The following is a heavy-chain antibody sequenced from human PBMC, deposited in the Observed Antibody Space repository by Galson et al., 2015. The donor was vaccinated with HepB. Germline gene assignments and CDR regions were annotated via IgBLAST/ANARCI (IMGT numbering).Heavy chain of an antibody. CDR3: ATGIMPRGYMDV. J-gene: IGHJ6*03. Sequence: SLRLSCAASGFTFSSYPMHWVRQAPGKGLEWVAVISYDGSNKYYADSVKGRFTISRDNSKNTLYLQMNSLRAEDTAVYYCATGIMPRGYMDVWGKGTTVTVSS. V-gene: IGHV3-30-3*01. D-gene: IGHD3-16*01. CDR1: GFTFSSYP. CDR2: ISYDGSNK.